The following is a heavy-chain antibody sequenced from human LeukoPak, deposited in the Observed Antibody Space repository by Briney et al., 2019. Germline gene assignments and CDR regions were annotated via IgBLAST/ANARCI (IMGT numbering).Heavy chain of an antibody. V-gene: IGHV3-7*01. J-gene: IGHJ5*02. D-gene: IGHD6-19*01. CDR1: GFTFSSYW. CDR2: IKQDGSEK. CDR3: ARVGSGWDSRNWFDP. Sequence: GGSLRLSCAASGFTFSSYWMHWVRQAPGKGLEWVANIKQDGSEKYYVDSVKGRFTISRDNAKNSLYLQMNSLRAEDTAVYYCARVGSGWDSRNWFDPWGQGTLVTGSS.